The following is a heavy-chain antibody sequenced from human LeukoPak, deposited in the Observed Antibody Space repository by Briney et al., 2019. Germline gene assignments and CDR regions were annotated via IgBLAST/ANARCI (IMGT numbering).Heavy chain of an antibody. CDR1: GFTFDDYG. V-gene: IGHV3-20*04. CDR2: INWNGGST. CDR3: ARDLQGGYDSYYYYYMDV. Sequence: PGGSLRLSCAASGFTFDDYGMSWVRQAPGKGLEWVSGINWNGGSTGYADSVKGRFTISRDNAKNSLYLQMNSLRAEDTALYYCARDLQGGYDSYYYYYMDVWGKGTTVTVSS. D-gene: IGHD5-12*01. J-gene: IGHJ6*03.